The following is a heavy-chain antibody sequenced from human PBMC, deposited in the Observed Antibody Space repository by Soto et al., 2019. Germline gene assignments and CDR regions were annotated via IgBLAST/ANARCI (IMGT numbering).Heavy chain of an antibody. J-gene: IGHJ6*04. V-gene: IGHV1-18*01. D-gene: IGHD3-16*02. CDR2: VSPKSGNT. CDR3: AIGKNVLSIGTRLV. CDR1: GYSFFNSG. Sequence: QIQLVQSGAAVKKPGASVKVSCKASGYSFFNSGVSWLRQAPGPGLEGMGWVSPKSGNTNYARKVQSRVTMTTDTSKRTAYMELTGLSSDATSVYYCAIGKNVLSIGTRLVWGEGTKDIVSS.